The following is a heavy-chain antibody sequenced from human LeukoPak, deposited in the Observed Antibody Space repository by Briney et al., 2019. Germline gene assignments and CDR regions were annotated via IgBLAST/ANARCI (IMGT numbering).Heavy chain of an antibody. V-gene: IGHV4-39*01. CDR3: ARRSPPETDIVATTFDY. CDR1: GGSFSSSSYY. Sequence: SETLSLTCTVSGGSFSSSSYYWGWLRQPPGKGLEWIGSIYYSGSTYYNPSLKSRVTISVDTSKNQFSLKLSSVTAADTAVYYRARRSPPETDIVATTFDYWRQGTPVTVSS. D-gene: IGHD5-12*01. J-gene: IGHJ4*02. CDR2: IYYSGST.